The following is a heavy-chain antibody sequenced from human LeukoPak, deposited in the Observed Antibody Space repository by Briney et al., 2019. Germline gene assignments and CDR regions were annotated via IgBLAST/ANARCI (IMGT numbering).Heavy chain of an antibody. CDR1: GGSISGSSYY. V-gene: IGHV4-39*01. J-gene: IGHJ4*02. CDR3: ARLYYYGSGSYARYFDY. CDR2: IYYSGST. Sequence: SETLFLTCTVSGGSISGSSYYWGWIRQPPGKGLEWIGSIYYSGSTYYNPSLKSRVTISVDTSKNQFSLKLSSVTAADTAVYYCARLYYYGSGSYARYFDYWGQGTLVTVSS. D-gene: IGHD3-10*01.